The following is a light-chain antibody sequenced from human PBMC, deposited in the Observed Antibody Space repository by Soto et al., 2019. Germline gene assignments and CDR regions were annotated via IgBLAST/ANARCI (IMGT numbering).Light chain of an antibody. J-gene: IGLJ1*01. CDR2: QDT. Sequence: SYELTQPPSVSVSPGQTASITCSGDELGNKYACWYQVRPGQSPLLVIYQDTTRPSGIPDRFSGSKSGTSASLAISGLQPEDEADYYCAAWDDSLNALFGTGTKVTVL. CDR1: ELGNKY. CDR3: AAWDDSLNAL. V-gene: IGLV3-1*01.